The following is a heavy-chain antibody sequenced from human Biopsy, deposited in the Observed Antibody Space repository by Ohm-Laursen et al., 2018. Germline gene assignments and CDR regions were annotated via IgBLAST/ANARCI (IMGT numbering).Heavy chain of an antibody. Sequence: ESLKISCKGSGYSFTSYWIGWVRQMPGKGLEWMGIIFPGDSDTKYSPSFQGQVTVSADMSLSTAYLQWTSPKASDTALYYCARQDDSSGYYTFDYWGQGTLVTVSS. J-gene: IGHJ4*02. CDR2: IFPGDSDT. CDR1: GYSFTSYW. CDR3: ARQDDSSGYYTFDY. V-gene: IGHV5-51*01. D-gene: IGHD3-22*01.